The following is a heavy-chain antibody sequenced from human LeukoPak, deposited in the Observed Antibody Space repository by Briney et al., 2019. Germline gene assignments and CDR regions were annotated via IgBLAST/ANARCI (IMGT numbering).Heavy chain of an antibody. CDR2: IYTSGST. CDR3: AKEAPMATNNWYFDL. D-gene: IGHD5-24*01. J-gene: IGHJ2*01. V-gene: IGHV4-4*07. Sequence: PSETLSLTCTVSADSISNSYWSWIRQSAGKGLEWIGRIYTSGSTNYNPSLKGRVTMSVDTSKNQFSLVLTSVTAADTAVYFCAKEAPMATNNWYFDLWGRGTLVTVSS. CDR1: ADSISNSY.